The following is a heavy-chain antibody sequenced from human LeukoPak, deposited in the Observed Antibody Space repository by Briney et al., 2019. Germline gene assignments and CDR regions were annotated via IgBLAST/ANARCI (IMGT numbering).Heavy chain of an antibody. J-gene: IGHJ5*02. CDR3: ARDIGSTMVRGVIKALNWFDP. D-gene: IGHD3-10*01. CDR1: GGSITTYY. Sequence: SETLSLTCTVSGGSITTYYWSWIRQPAGKGLEWIGRISTSGSTNYNPSLKSRVTMSVDTSKNQFSLKLSSVTAADTAVYYCARDIGSTMVRGVIKALNWFDPWGQGTLVTVSS. V-gene: IGHV4-4*07. CDR2: ISTSGST.